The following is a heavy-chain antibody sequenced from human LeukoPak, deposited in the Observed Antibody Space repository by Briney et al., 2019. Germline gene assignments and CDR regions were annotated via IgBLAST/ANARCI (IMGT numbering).Heavy chain of an antibody. CDR3: ARVHCSGGGCSS. D-gene: IGHD2-15*01. CDR1: GFTFSDFY. V-gene: IGHV3-11*01. J-gene: IGHJ4*02. Sequence: GGSLRLSCAASGFTFSDFYMSWIRQAPGEGLEFISYISGGGDTICYADSVKGRFTISRDNAKNSLYLQMNSLRAEDTAVYYCARVHCSGGGCSSWGQGTLVTVSS. CDR2: ISGGGDTI.